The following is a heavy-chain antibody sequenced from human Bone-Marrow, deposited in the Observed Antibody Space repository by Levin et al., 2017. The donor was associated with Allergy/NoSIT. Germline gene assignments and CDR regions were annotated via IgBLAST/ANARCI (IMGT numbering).Heavy chain of an antibody. CDR1: GFTFSSYW. Sequence: GGSLRLSCAASGFTFSSYWMYWVRQAPGKGLVWVSRINSDGSRTNNADFVKGRFAISRDNAKSTLYLQMNSLRAEDTAVYYCARDSSHGPLDYWGQGTLVTVSS. CDR2: INSDGSRT. J-gene: IGHJ4*02. D-gene: IGHD5-18*01. V-gene: IGHV3-74*01. CDR3: ARDSSHGPLDY.